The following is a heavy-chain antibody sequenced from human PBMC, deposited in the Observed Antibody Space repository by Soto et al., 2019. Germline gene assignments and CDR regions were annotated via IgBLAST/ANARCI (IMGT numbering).Heavy chain of an antibody. CDR3: TTSQLYDYVWGSYRPPQDPYYYYGMDV. CDR2: IKSKTDGGTT. Sequence: GGSLRLSCAASGFTFSNAWMNWVRQAPGKGLEWVGRIKSKTDGGTTDYAAPVKGRFTISRDDSKNTLYLQMNSLKTEDTAVYYCTTSQLYDYVWGSYRPPQDPYYYYGMDVWGQGTTVTVSS. CDR1: GFTFSNAW. D-gene: IGHD3-16*02. J-gene: IGHJ6*02. V-gene: IGHV3-15*07.